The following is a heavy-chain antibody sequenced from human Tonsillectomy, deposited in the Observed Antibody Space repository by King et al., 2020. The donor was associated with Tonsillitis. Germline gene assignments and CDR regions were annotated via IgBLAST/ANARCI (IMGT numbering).Heavy chain of an antibody. CDR1: EYSFTNYW. V-gene: IGHV5-51*03. Sequence: EVQLVESGAEVKKPGESLKISCKGSEYSFTNYWIGWVRQMPGKGLEWLGISYPGDSDTRYSPSFQGQVTISADKSISTAYLYWSSLKASDTAMYYCARSKAGAGTAFDYWGQGTLVTVSS. CDR2: SYPGDSDT. J-gene: IGHJ4*02. D-gene: IGHD6-13*01. CDR3: ARSKAGAGTAFDY.